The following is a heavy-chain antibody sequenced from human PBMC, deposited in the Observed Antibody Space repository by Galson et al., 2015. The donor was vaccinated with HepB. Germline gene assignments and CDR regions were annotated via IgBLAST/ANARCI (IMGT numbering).Heavy chain of an antibody. CDR3: ARDHVPYFYCHGLDV. Sequence: SLRLSCAASGFTFNTYALHWVRQAPGKGLEWVALISYDGNDEYYADSVKGRFTISRDNSKNTLYLQMNSLRPEDAAVYSCARDHVPYFYCHGLDVWGQGTTVTVSS. CDR2: ISYDGNDE. V-gene: IGHV3-30*04. CDR1: GFTFNTYA. J-gene: IGHJ6*02.